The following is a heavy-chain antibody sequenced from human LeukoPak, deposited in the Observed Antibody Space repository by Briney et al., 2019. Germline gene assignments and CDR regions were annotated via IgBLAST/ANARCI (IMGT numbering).Heavy chain of an antibody. J-gene: IGHJ4*02. CDR2: ISAYNGNT. D-gene: IGHD2-8*01. Sequence: ASVKVSCKASGYTFTSYGISWVRQAPGQGLEWKGWISAYNGNTNYAQKLQGRVTMTTDTSTSTAYMELRSLRSDDTAVYYCARDLGYCTNGVCPEFDYWGQGTLVTVSS. CDR3: ARDLGYCTNGVCPEFDY. CDR1: GYTFTSYG. V-gene: IGHV1-18*01.